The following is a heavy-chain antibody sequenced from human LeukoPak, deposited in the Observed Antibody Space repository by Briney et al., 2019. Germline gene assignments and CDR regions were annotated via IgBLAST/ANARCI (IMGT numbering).Heavy chain of an antibody. CDR1: GFTFSSYW. Sequence: GGSLRLSCAASGFTFSSYWMSWVRQAPGKGLEWVANIKQDGSEKYYVDSVKGRFTISRDNAKNSLYLQMNSLRAEDTAVYYCARDQYYYDSSGYYRHAFDIWGQGTMVTVSS. CDR3: ARDQYYYDSSGYYRHAFDI. V-gene: IGHV3-7*01. J-gene: IGHJ3*02. D-gene: IGHD3-22*01. CDR2: IKQDGSEK.